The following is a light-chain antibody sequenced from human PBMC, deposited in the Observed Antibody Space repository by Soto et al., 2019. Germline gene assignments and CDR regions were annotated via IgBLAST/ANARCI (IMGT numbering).Light chain of an antibody. CDR1: QSVSSS. V-gene: IGKV3-15*01. CDR2: GAS. CDR3: QQYIRWPRT. J-gene: IGKJ4*01. Sequence: EIVMTQSPATLSVSPGERGTLSCRASQSVSSSLAWYQQKAGQAPSLLIYGASTTATGTPARFSGSGSWTEFTLTISSLQSEGFAVYYCQQYIRWPRTFGGGTKVGIK.